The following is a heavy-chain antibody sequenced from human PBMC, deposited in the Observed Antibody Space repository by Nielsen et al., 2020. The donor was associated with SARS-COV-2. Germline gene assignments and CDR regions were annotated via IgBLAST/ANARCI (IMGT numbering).Heavy chain of an antibody. CDR3: ATDSGYDSNFDY. V-gene: IGHV3-74*01. CDR1: GFTFSIYW. CDR2: IKSDGSGT. J-gene: IGHJ4*02. Sequence: GGSLRLSCAASGFTFSIYWIHWVRQAPGKGLMWVSRIKSDGSGTRYADSVEGRFTISRDNAKNTLYLQMNSLRAEDTALYYCATDSGYDSNFDYWGQGTLVTVSS. D-gene: IGHD5-12*01.